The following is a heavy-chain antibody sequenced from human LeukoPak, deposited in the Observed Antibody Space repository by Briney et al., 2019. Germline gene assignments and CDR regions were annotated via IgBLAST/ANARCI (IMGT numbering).Heavy chain of an antibody. CDR1: GYTFTSYG. CDR2: ISAYNGNT. J-gene: IGHJ5*02. V-gene: IGHV1-18*01. Sequence: GASVKVSCKASGYTFTSYGISWVRQAPGQGLDWMGWISAYNGNTNYAQKLQGRVTMTTDTSTSTAYMELRSLRSDDTAVYYCASAAMVTNWFDPWGQGTLVTVSS. D-gene: IGHD5-18*01. CDR3: ASAAMVTNWFDP.